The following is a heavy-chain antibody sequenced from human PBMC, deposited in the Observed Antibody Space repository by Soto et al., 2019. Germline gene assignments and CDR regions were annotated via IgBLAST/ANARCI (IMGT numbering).Heavy chain of an antibody. CDR1: GYTFETYS. D-gene: IGHD3-10*01. CDR3: AENRLLWYEDFDY. CDR2: INAGSGNT. Sequence: QVQLVQSGAEVKKPGASVKISCKTSGYTFETYSIHWVRQAPGQRLEWMGWINAGSGNTKYSQKFQGRVTIARDTSARTVYMELSSLRTEDTGVYFCAENRLLWYEDFDYWGQGTLVTVSS. J-gene: IGHJ4*02. V-gene: IGHV1-3*01.